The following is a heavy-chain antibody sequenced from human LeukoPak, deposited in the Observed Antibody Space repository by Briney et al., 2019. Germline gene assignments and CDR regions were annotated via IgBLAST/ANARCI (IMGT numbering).Heavy chain of an antibody. CDR3: AREAPDTQFLEWYTDY. Sequence: SETLSLTCTVSGGSISSGSYYWSWIRQPAGKGLEWIGRIYTSGSTNYNPSLKSRVTISVDTSKNQFSLKLSSVTAADTAVYYCAREAPDTQFLEWYTDYWGQGTLVTVSS. J-gene: IGHJ4*02. CDR2: IYTSGST. CDR1: GGSISSGSYY. D-gene: IGHD3-3*01. V-gene: IGHV4-61*02.